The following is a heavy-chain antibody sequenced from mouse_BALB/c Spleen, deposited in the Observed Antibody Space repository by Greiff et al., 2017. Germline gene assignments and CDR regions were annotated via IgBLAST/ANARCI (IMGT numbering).Heavy chain of an antibody. Sequence: QVQLQQSGAELVRPGVSVKISCKGSGYTFTDYAMHWVKQSHAKSLEWIGVISTYYGDASYNQKFKGKATLTVDESSSTAYMQLSSLTSEDSAVYYCARWLLRFLLFDYWGQGTTLTVSS. D-gene: IGHD1-1*01. V-gene: IGHV1S137*01. CDR3: ARWLLRFLLFDY. J-gene: IGHJ2*01. CDR1: GYTFTDYA. CDR2: ISTYYGDA.